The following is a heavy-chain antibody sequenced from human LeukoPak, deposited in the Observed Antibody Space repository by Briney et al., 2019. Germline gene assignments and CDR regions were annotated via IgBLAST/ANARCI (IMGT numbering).Heavy chain of an antibody. CDR1: GFTFSSYW. Sequence: QSGGSLRLSCAASGFTFSSYWMSWVRQAPGKGLEWVANIKQDGSEKYYVDSVKGRFTISRDNSKNTLYLQMNSLRAEDTAVYYCAKGPNYYDSSGYYHGAYYFDYWGQGTLVTVSS. D-gene: IGHD3-22*01. CDR2: IKQDGSEK. V-gene: IGHV3-7*01. J-gene: IGHJ4*02. CDR3: AKGPNYYDSSGYYHGAYYFDY.